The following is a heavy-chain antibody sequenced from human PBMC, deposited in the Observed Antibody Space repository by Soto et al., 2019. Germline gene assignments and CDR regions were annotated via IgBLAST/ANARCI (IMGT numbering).Heavy chain of an antibody. V-gene: IGHV4-39*01. CDR2: ISSSGTT. CDR3: ARSLATVTMWILGY. D-gene: IGHD4-17*01. CDR1: GDSISSSNYY. Sequence: QLQLQESGPGLVKPSETLSLTCTVSGDSISSSNYYWGWIRQAPGKGLEWIGSISSSGTTYYNPSLKSRVTISIDTSKNQFSLKLSSVTAADTAVYFCARSLATVTMWILGYWGQGTLVTVSS. J-gene: IGHJ4*02.